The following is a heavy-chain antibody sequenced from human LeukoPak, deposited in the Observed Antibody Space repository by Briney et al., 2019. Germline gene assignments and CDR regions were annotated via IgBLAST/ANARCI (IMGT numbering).Heavy chain of an antibody. CDR3: ARDRATSSSWYGHAY. Sequence: SETLSLTCTVSGGSISSGSYYWSWIRQPAGKGLEWIGRIYTSRSTNYNPSLKSRVTISVDTSKNQFSLKLSSVTAADTALYYCARDRATSSSWYGHAYWGQGILVTVSS. CDR2: IYTSRST. V-gene: IGHV4-61*02. J-gene: IGHJ4*02. CDR1: GGSISSGSYY. D-gene: IGHD6-13*01.